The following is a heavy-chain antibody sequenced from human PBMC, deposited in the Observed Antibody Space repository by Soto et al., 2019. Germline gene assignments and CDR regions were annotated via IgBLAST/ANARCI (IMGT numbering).Heavy chain of an antibody. V-gene: IGHV1-8*01. Sequence: QVQLVQSGAEVKKPGASVKVSCKASGYTFTSYDINWVRQAAGQGLEWMGWMKPNSGNTGYAQKFQGRVTMTRNTASSTAYMELGSLRSEDTAVYYCAWAYGDYDYWGQGTLVTVSS. D-gene: IGHD4-17*01. CDR1: GYTFTSYD. CDR3: AWAYGDYDY. CDR2: MKPNSGNT. J-gene: IGHJ4*02.